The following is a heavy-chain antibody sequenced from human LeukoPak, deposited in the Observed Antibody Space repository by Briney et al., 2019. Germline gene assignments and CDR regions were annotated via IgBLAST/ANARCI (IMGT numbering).Heavy chain of an antibody. Sequence: PSETLSLTCTVSGDSISTGNYWGWIRQPPGQGLEWIGSIYHTGSTYYNLSLKSRVTISVDTSKNQFSLKLSSVTAADTAVYYCARDFKVDGSSGYYAFDIWGQGTMVTVSS. J-gene: IGHJ3*02. CDR2: IYHTGST. CDR3: ARDFKVDGSSGYYAFDI. D-gene: IGHD3-22*01. CDR1: GDSISTGNY. V-gene: IGHV4-38-2*02.